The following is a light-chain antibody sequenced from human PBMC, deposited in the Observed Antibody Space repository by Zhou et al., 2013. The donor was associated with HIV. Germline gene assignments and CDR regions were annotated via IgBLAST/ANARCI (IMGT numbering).Light chain of an antibody. CDR2: DTS. Sequence: DIVMTQSPLSLPVTPGEPASISCRSSQSLLHSNGYNYLDWYLQKPGQSPQLLIHDTSILQTGVPSRFSGSGSGTDFTLTISSLQPEDFATYYCQQYDNLPLTFGPGTRVDFK. J-gene: IGKJ3*01. CDR3: QQYDNLPLT. V-gene: IGKV2-28*01. CDR1: QSLLHSNGYNY.